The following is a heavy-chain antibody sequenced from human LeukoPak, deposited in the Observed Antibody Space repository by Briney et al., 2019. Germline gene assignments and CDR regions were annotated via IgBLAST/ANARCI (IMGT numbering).Heavy chain of an antibody. CDR3: ARDEGLGYYYDSSHFQH. Sequence: GGSLRLSCAASKFTFSNYGMHWVRQAPGKGLEWVAVISSDGSNKYYADSVKSRFTISRDNSKNTLYLQMNSLRAEDTAVYYCARDEGLGYYYDSSHFQHWGQGTLVTVSS. CDR2: ISSDGSNK. J-gene: IGHJ1*01. CDR1: KFTFSNYG. D-gene: IGHD3-22*01. V-gene: IGHV3-30*03.